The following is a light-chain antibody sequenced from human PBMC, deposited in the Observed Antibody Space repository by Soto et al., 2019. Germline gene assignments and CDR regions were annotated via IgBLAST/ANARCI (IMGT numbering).Light chain of an antibody. Sequence: QSALTQPASVSGSPGQSITISCTGTSSEVGGYNYVSWYQQHPGKAPKLMIYEVSNRPSGVSNRFSGSKSGNTASLTISGLQAEDEADYYCSSYTSIITLYVFGSGTKVTVL. CDR1: SSEVGGYNY. J-gene: IGLJ1*01. CDR3: SSYTSIITLYV. CDR2: EVS. V-gene: IGLV2-14*01.